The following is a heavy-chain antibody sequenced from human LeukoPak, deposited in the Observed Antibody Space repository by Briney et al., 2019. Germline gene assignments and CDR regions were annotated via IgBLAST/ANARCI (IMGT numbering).Heavy chain of an antibody. CDR3: ARHVRKRGIAVAGSPGWFDP. CDR2: ISSSGST. J-gene: IGHJ5*02. CDR1: GDSISSGDYY. D-gene: IGHD6-19*01. Sequence: PSQTLSLTCTVSGDSISSGDYYWSWIRQPAGKGLGWIGRISSSGSTNYNPSLKSRVTISVDTSKNQFSLKLSSVTAADTAVYYCARHVRKRGIAVAGSPGWFDPWGQGTLVTVSS. V-gene: IGHV4-61*02.